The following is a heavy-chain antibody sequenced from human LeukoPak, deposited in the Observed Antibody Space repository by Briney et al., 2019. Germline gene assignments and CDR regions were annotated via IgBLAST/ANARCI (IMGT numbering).Heavy chain of an antibody. CDR2: ISYDGSNK. J-gene: IGHJ4*02. CDR1: GFTFSSYG. CDR3: AKGRYYYDSSGYQFDY. V-gene: IGHV3-30*18. Sequence: PGGSLRLSCAASGFTFSSYGMHWVRQAPGKGLEWVAVISYDGSNKYYADSVKGRFTISRDNSKNTLYLQMNSLRAEGTAVYYCAKGRYYYDSSGYQFDYWGQGTLVTVSS. D-gene: IGHD3-22*01.